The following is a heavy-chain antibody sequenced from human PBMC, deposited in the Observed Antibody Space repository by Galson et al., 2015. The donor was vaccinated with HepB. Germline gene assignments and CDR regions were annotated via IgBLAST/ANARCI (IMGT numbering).Heavy chain of an antibody. J-gene: IGHJ4*02. V-gene: IGHV3-30*03. D-gene: IGHD3-22*01. CDR2: ISYDGSNP. CDR1: GFRFTKYS. CDR3: ARDPDDTNGYYLTFEY. Sequence: SLRLSCATSGFRFTKYSMSWVRQAPGKGLEWVSMISYDGSNPFYIESVRGRFTISRDVSKNTLYLQMNSLRAEDTAVYYCARDPDDTNGYYLTFEYWGQGSLVTVSS.